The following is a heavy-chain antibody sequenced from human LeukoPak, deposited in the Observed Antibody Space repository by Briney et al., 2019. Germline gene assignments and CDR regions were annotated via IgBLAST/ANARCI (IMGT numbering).Heavy chain of an antibody. J-gene: IGHJ4*02. D-gene: IGHD2-2*01. CDR2: ISYHGSNK. CDR1: EFTFSSYA. CDR3: AKNTHAYAEIFDY. Sequence: GGSLRLSCAASEFTFSSYAMHWVRQAPGKGLEWVAFISYHGSNKYYADSVKGRFTISRDNSKNTLFLQMNSLRAEDTAVYYCAKNTHAYAEIFDYWGQGTLVTVSS. V-gene: IGHV3-30*18.